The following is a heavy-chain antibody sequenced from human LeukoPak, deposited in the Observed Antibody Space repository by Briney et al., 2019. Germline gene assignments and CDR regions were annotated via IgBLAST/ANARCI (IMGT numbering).Heavy chain of an antibody. D-gene: IGHD1-26*01. V-gene: IGHV1-2*02. Sequence: ASVKVSCKASGYTFTGYYMHWVRQAPGQGPEWMGWINPNSGGTNYAQKFQGRVTMTRDTSISTAYMELSRLRSDDTAVYYCARGGPPTIRAYPYYFDYWGQGTLVTVSS. CDR3: ARGGPPTIRAYPYYFDY. CDR1: GYTFTGYY. CDR2: INPNSGGT. J-gene: IGHJ4*02.